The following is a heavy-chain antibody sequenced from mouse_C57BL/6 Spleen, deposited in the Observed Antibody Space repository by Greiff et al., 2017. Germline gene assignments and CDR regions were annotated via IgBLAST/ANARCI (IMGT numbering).Heavy chain of an antibody. Sequence: VQLQQSGAELARPGASVKLSCKASGYTFTSYGISWVKQRTGQGLEWIGEIYPRSGNTYYNEKFKGKATLTADKSSSPAYMELRSLTSEDAAVYFCSSYEDYYAMDYWGQGTSVTVSS. J-gene: IGHJ4*01. D-gene: IGHD1-1*01. CDR3: SSYEDYYAMDY. CDR2: IYPRSGNT. CDR1: GYTFTSYG. V-gene: IGHV1-81*01.